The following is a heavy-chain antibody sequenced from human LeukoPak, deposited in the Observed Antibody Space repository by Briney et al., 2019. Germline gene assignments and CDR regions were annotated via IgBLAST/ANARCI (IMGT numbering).Heavy chain of an antibody. CDR2: INHSGST. J-gene: IGHJ5*02. V-gene: IGHV4-34*01. CDR3: ARVVSSGWFNNWFDP. CDR1: GGSFSGYY. D-gene: IGHD6-19*01. Sequence: SETLSLTCAVYGGSFSGYYWSWIRQPPGKGLEWIGEINHSGSTNYNPSLKSRVTISVDTSKNQFSLKLSSVTAADTAVYYCARVVSSGWFNNWFDPWGQGTLVTVSS.